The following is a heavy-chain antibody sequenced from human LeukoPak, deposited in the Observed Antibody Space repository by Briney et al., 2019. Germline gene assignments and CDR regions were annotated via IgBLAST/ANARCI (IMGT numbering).Heavy chain of an antibody. CDR3: AGDYNSLTGLNY. J-gene: IGHJ4*02. V-gene: IGHV3-73*01. D-gene: IGHD3-9*01. CDR2: IRTQANNDAT. CDR1: GFTFSDSA. Sequence: TGGSLRLSCAASGFTFSDSAMHWVRQASGKGLAWLGRIRTQANNDATAYGASVKGRFIISRDDSRNTAYLQMNSLKTEDTAVYYCAGDYNSLTGLNYWGQGTLVTVSS.